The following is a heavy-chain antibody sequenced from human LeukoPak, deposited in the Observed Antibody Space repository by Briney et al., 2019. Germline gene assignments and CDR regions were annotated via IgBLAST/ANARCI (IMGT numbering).Heavy chain of an antibody. CDR1: GGSFSGYY. Sequence: SETLSLTCAVYGGSFSGYYWSWIRQPPGKGLEWIGEINHSGRTNYNPSLKSRFTISVDTSKNQFSLKLSSVTAADTAVYYCARAGGRYSHYFDYWGQGTLVTVSS. V-gene: IGHV4-34*01. D-gene: IGHD5-18*01. J-gene: IGHJ4*02. CDR2: INHSGRT. CDR3: ARAGGRYSHYFDY.